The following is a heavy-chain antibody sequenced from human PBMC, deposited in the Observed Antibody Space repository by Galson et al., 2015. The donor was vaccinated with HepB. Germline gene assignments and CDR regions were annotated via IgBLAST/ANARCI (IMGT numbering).Heavy chain of an antibody. CDR3: GAELYSSSWYYRFGWFDP. V-gene: IGHV3-74*01. CDR1: GFTFSSYW. Sequence: SLRLSCAASGFTFSSYWMHWVRQAPGKGLVWVSRINSDGSSTSYADSVKGRFTISRDNAKNTLYLQMNSLRAGDTAVYYCGAELYSSSWYYRFGWFDPWGQGTLGTVSS. CDR2: INSDGSST. J-gene: IGHJ5*02. D-gene: IGHD6-13*01.